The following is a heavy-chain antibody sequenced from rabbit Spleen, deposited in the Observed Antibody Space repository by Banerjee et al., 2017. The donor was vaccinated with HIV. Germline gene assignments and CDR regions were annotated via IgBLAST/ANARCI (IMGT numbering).Heavy chain of an antibody. Sequence: QSLEESGGDLVKPGASLTLTCTASGFPFSEKAVMCWVRQAPGKGLTWIACINVVTGKSVYASWAKGRFTFSRTSSTTVTLQMTSLTAADTATYFCARDTGTSFSTYGMDLWGPGTLVTVS. CDR2: INVVTGKS. J-gene: IGHJ6*01. CDR3: ARDTGTSFSTYGMDL. CDR1: GFPFSEKAV. V-gene: IGHV1S40*01. D-gene: IGHD8-1*01.